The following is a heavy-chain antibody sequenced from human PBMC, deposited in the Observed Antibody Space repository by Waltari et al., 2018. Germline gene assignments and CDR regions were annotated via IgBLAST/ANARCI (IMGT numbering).Heavy chain of an antibody. CDR1: GFTFSNAW. D-gene: IGHD3-22*01. J-gene: IGHJ4*02. CDR2: IKSKTEGGTR. V-gene: IGHV3-15*01. CDR3: TTEYYYDLAY. Sequence: EVQLVESGGGLVKPGGSLRLSCAASGFTFSNAWMSWVRQAPGKGLEWVGRIKSKTEGGTRDYAAPVKGRFTISRDDSKNMVYLQMNSLKTEDTAVYYCTTEYYYDLAYWGQGTLVTVSS.